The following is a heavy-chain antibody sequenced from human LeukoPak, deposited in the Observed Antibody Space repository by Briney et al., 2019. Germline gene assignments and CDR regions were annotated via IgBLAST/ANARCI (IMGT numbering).Heavy chain of an antibody. CDR1: GFIFSNYG. Sequence: PGGSLRLSCAASGFIFSNYGMHWVRQAPGKGLEWVAVIWHDGSNKYYADSVKGRFTISRDNSKNTLYLQMNSLRAEDTAVYYCAREGPIAVADPAEYFQHWGQGTPVTVSS. J-gene: IGHJ1*01. V-gene: IGHV3-33*01. D-gene: IGHD6-19*01. CDR3: AREGPIAVADPAEYFQH. CDR2: IWHDGSNK.